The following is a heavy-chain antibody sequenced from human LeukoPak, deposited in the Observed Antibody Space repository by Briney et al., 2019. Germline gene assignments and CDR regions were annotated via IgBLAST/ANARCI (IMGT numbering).Heavy chain of an antibody. D-gene: IGHD3-16*01. CDR3: AKDLGGYNWFDP. V-gene: IGHV3-23*01. J-gene: IGHJ5*02. CDR1: GFTFSSYA. Sequence: GGSLRLSCAASGFTFSSYAMSWVRQAPGKGLEWVSAISGSGGSTYYADSVKGRFTISRDNSKNTLYPQMNSLRAEDTAVYYCAKDLGGYNWFDPWGQGTLVTVSS. CDR2: ISGSGGST.